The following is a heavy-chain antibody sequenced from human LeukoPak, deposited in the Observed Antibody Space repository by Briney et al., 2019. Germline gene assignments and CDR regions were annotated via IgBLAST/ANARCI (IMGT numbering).Heavy chain of an antibody. CDR2: ISWNSGSI. J-gene: IGHJ4*02. CDR3: TRASAYSSGAVDY. D-gene: IGHD5-18*01. CDR1: GFTFDDYA. V-gene: IGHV3-9*03. Sequence: PGGSLRLSCAASGFTFDDYAMHWVRQAPGKGLEWVSGISWNSGSIGYADSVKGRFTISRDNAKSTLYLQMNSLRADDMALYYCTRASAYSSGAVDYWGQGTLVTVSS.